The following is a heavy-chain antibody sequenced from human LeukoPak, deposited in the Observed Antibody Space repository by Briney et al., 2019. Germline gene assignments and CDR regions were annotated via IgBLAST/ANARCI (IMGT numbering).Heavy chain of an antibody. CDR1: GFTFSSYW. CDR2: IKQDGSEK. CDR3: ARGEYGDYLDY. D-gene: IGHD4-17*01. J-gene: IGHJ4*02. Sequence: GGSLRLSCSASGFTFSSYWMSWVRQAPGKGLEWVANIKQDGSEKYYVDSVKGRVTISRDNAKNSLYLQMNSLRAEDTAVYYCARGEYGDYLDYWGQGTLVTVSS. V-gene: IGHV3-7*03.